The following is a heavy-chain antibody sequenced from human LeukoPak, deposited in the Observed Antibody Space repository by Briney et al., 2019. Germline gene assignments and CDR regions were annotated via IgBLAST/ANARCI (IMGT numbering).Heavy chain of an antibody. J-gene: IGHJ4*02. V-gene: IGHV3-23*01. Sequence: PSGGSLRLSCVASGFPFSAYAMSWVRQAPNKGLEWVSGIRGSGDPAYYAESVKGRFTVYRDNFRNIVYLQMNSLRAEDTALYYCAKDLSSGTGRGFDHWGQGTLVSVSS. CDR2: IRGSGDPA. CDR1: GFPFSAYA. D-gene: IGHD7-27*01. CDR3: AKDLSSGTGRGFDH.